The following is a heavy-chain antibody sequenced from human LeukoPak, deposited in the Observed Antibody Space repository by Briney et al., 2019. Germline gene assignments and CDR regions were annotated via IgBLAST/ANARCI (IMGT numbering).Heavy chain of an antibody. D-gene: IGHD1-26*01. J-gene: IGHJ4*02. Sequence: GESQKISCKASEYRLTSYWVAWVRQLPGKGLEWMGIIHPSDSATAYSPALQGRVTFSVDKSINTAYLQWTNLKTSDAAIYYCAIPVGETLHYWGQGTLVAVSS. CDR2: IHPSDSAT. CDR1: EYRLTSYW. CDR3: AIPVGETLHY. V-gene: IGHV5-51*01.